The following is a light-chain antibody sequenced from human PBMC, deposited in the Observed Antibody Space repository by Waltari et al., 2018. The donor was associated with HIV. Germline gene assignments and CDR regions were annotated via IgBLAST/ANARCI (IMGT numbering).Light chain of an antibody. V-gene: IGLV2-23*02. J-gene: IGLJ1*01. CDR1: SSDVVSYNL. CDR3: CSYAASPPYV. Sequence: QSALTKPASVSGSPGQSITTSCTATSSDVVSYNLVSWYQQHPGKAPKLMLYEVSKRPSGVSNRFSGSKSGNTASLTISGLQAEDEADYYCCSYAASPPYVFGTGTKVTVL. CDR2: EVS.